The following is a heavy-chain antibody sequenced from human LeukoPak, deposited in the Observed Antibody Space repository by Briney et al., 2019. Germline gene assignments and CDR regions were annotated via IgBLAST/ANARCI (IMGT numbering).Heavy chain of an antibody. CDR3: ARRNSGSYSFDY. Sequence: SVKGRFTISRDNAKNSLYLQMNSLRAEDTAVYYCARRNSGSYSFDYWGQGTLVTVSS. D-gene: IGHD1-26*01. J-gene: IGHJ4*02. V-gene: IGHV3-21*01.